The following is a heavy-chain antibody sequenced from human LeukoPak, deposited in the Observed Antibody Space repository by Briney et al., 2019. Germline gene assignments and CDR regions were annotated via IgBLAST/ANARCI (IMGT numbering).Heavy chain of an antibody. CDR1: GYTFTSYD. D-gene: IGHD6-19*01. CDR2: MNPNSGNT. J-gene: IGHJ6*03. CDR3: ARRPLAGTSPLYYYYYMDV. V-gene: IGHV1-8*01. Sequence: ASVKVSCKASGYTFTSYDINWVRQATGQGVEWMGWMNPNSGNTGYAQKFQGRVTMTRNTSISTAYMELSSLRSEDTAVYYCARRPLAGTSPLYYYYYMDVWGKGTTVTVSS.